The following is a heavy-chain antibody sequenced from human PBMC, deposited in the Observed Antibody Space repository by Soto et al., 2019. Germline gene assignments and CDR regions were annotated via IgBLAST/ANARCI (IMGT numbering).Heavy chain of an antibody. Sequence: QVQLVQSGAEVKKPGSSVKVSCKASGGTFSNYAISWVRQAPGQGLEWMGGIIPIFGTANYAQKFQGRVTITADESTSTAYIELSSLRSEDTAVYYCASWNYLNSDYYYGMDVWGQGTTVTVSS. CDR2: IIPIFGTA. J-gene: IGHJ6*02. D-gene: IGHD1-7*01. CDR1: GGTFSNYA. CDR3: ASWNYLNSDYYYGMDV. V-gene: IGHV1-69*01.